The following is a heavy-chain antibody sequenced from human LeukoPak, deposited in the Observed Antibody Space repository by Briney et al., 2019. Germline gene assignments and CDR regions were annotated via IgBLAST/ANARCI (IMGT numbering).Heavy chain of an antibody. V-gene: IGHV4-34*01. J-gene: IGHJ4*02. CDR3: ASRGTAEVVRGAAFDY. D-gene: IGHD3-10*01. Sequence: SETLSLTCAVYGGSFSGYYWSWIRQTPGKGLEWIGEINHSGSTNYNPSLKSRVTISVDTSKNQFSLKLSSVTAADTAVYYCASRGTAEVVRGAAFDYWGQGTLVTVSS. CDR1: GGSFSGYY. CDR2: INHSGST.